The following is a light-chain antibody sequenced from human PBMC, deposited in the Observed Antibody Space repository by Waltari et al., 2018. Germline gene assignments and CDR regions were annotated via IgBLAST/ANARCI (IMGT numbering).Light chain of an antibody. CDR1: RSDIASYNL. CDR2: EAN. Sequence: QSALTQPASVSGSPGQSITISCPGTRSDIASYNLVSWYQQHPGKAPKLIIYEANKRPSGVSSRFSGSKSGNTASLTISGPQAEDEANYYCYAYAGTRGVFGTGTKVTVL. V-gene: IGLV2-23*01. J-gene: IGLJ1*01. CDR3: YAYAGTRGV.